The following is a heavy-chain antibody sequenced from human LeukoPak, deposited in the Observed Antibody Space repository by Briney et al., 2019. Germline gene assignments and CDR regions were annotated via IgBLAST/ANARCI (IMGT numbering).Heavy chain of an antibody. CDR1: GGSISSHY. CDR3: ARVRVVAGTRSSWFDP. CDR2: IYDTGIYDTENT. V-gene: IGHV4-59*11. J-gene: IGHJ5*02. Sequence: SETLSLTCNVSGGSISSHYWSWIRQSPGEGLEWIGYIYDTGIYDTENTNYNPSHRSRVTITMDMSKNQFSLNPASVTAADTAVYYCARVRVVAGTRSSWFDPWGQGTLVTVSS. D-gene: IGHD6-19*01.